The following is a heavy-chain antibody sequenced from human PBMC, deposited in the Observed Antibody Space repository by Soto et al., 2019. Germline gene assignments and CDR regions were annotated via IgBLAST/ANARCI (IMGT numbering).Heavy chain of an antibody. D-gene: IGHD5-18*01. Sequence: PSETLSLTCAVYGGSFSGDYWSWIRQPPGKGLEWIGEINGRGSTKYNPSLKSRVTMSVDPSKNQFSLRLTSVTAADTAVYYCTRQGDSTMAIFDYWAQGALVTVSP. J-gene: IGHJ4*02. CDR1: GGSFSGDY. V-gene: IGHV4-34*01. CDR3: TRQGDSTMAIFDY. CDR2: INGRGST.